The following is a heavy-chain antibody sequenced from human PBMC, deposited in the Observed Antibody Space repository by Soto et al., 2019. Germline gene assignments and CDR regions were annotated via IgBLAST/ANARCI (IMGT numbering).Heavy chain of an antibody. CDR1: GGMFSTYT. J-gene: IGHJ4*02. CDR2: IIPALGIE. CDR3: AAVAGTSAFVGYFES. D-gene: IGHD6-19*01. V-gene: IGHV1-69*02. Sequence: SVKVSCRASGGMFSTYTLSWVRQAPGQGPEWMGKIIPALGIEDYAQKFQGRVTFTADTSTSTAYMELSSLRFDDTAVYYCAAVAGTSAFVGYFESWGQGTLVTVSS.